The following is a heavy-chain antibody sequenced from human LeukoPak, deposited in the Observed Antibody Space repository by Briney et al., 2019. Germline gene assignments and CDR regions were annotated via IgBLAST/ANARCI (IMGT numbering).Heavy chain of an antibody. J-gene: IGHJ6*04. Sequence: PGGSLRLSCAASGFTFSSYEMNWVRQAPGKGLEWVSYISSSGSTIYYADSVEGRFTISRDSAKNSLYLQMDSLRAEDTAVYYCARDHGLFYGMDVWGKGTTVTVSS. D-gene: IGHD2-15*01. V-gene: IGHV3-48*03. CDR2: ISSSGSTI. CDR3: ARDHGLFYGMDV. CDR1: GFTFSSYE.